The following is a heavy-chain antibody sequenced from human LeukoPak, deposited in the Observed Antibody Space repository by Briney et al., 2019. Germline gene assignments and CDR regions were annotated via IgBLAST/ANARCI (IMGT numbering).Heavy chain of an antibody. J-gene: IGHJ3*02. CDR2: ISYDGSNK. V-gene: IGHV3-30-3*01. CDR3: ARDIRGELAGGAFDI. D-gene: IGHD6-6*01. CDR1: GFTFSSYA. Sequence: PGGSLRLFCAASGFTFSSYAMHWVCQAPGKGLEWVAVISYDGSNKYYADSVKGRFTISRDNSKNTLYLQMNSLRAEDTAVYYCARDIRGELAGGAFDIWGQGTMVTVSS.